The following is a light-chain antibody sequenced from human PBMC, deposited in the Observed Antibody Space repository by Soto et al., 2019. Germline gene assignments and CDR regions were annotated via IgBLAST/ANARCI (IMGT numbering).Light chain of an antibody. CDR1: QSVSSN. V-gene: IGKV3-15*01. J-gene: IGKJ1*01. CDR2: GAS. Sequence: EIVMTQSPATLSVSPGERATLSCRASQSVSSNLAWYQQKPGQAPRLLIYGASTRSTGIPARFSGSGSGTEFTLTISSLKSEDFAVYYCQQYNNWLGTFGQGTKVEIK. CDR3: QQYNNWLGT.